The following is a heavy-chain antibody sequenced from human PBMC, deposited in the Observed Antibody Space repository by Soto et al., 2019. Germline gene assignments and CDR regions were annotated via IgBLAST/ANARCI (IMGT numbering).Heavy chain of an antibody. CDR1: GFTFSSDW. J-gene: IGHJ3*02. D-gene: IGHD3-10*01. Sequence: EVRLVESGGGLVQPGGSLRLSCAASGFTFSSDWMTWVRQAPGKGLEWVANIRKDGSKTSYLDSVRGRFTISRDNAQSSLYLQMDSLRAEDTALYYCARDVSPGTISLNFEAIDIWGQGTMVTVSS. CDR3: ARDVSPGTISLNFEAIDI. V-gene: IGHV3-7*05. CDR2: IRKDGSKT.